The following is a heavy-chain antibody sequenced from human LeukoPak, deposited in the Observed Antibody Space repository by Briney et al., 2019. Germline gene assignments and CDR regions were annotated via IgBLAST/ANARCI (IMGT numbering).Heavy chain of an antibody. CDR3: ARRITIAAAGWGYGMDV. D-gene: IGHD6-13*01. CDR2: IRHDGSDK. V-gene: IGHV3-7*03. CDR1: GFTFNNHW. Sequence: PGGSLRLSCAASGFTFNNHWMSWVRQAPGKGLEWVANIRHDGSDKKYVDSVKGRFTISRDNAENLLFLQMNSLRAEDTAVYYCARRITIAAAGWGYGMDVRGQGTTVTVSS. J-gene: IGHJ6*02.